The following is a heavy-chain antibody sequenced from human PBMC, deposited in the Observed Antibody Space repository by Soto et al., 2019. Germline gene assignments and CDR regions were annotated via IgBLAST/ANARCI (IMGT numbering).Heavy chain of an antibody. D-gene: IGHD3-22*01. V-gene: IGHV1-69*13. CDR1: GGTFSSYA. CDR3: ARVLDSSGYYFY. J-gene: IGHJ4*02. Sequence: GASVKVSCKASGGTFSSYAISWVRQAPGQGLEWMGGIIPIFGTANYAQKFQGRVTITADESTSTAYIELSSLRSEDTAVYYCARVLDSSGYYFYWGQGTLVTVSS. CDR2: IIPIFGTA.